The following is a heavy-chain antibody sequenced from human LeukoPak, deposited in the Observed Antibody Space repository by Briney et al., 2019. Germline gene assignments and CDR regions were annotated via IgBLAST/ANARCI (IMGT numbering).Heavy chain of an antibody. Sequence: SQTLSLTCTVSGGSISSGSYYWSWIRQPAGKGLEWIGRIYTSGSTNYNPSLKSRVTISVDTSRNQFSLKLSSVTAADTAVYYCARAHGPTYYYDSSGYRGNWFDPWGQGTLVTVSS. V-gene: IGHV4-61*02. CDR3: ARAHGPTYYYDSSGYRGNWFDP. D-gene: IGHD3-22*01. J-gene: IGHJ5*02. CDR1: GGSISSGSYY. CDR2: IYTSGST.